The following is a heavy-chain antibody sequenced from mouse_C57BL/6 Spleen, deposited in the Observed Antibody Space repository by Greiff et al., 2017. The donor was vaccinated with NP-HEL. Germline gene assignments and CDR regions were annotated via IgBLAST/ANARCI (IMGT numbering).Heavy chain of an antibody. D-gene: IGHD1-2*01. CDR1: GFTFSDYG. CDR3: ARRKIHDQTWFAY. V-gene: IGHV5-17*01. J-gene: IGHJ3*01. CDR2: ISSGSSTI. Sequence: EVNVVESGGGLVKPGGSLKLSCAASGFTFSDYGMHWVRQAPEKGLEWVAYISSGSSTIYYADTVKGRFTISRDNAKNTLFLQMTSLRSEDTAMYYCARRKIHDQTWFAYWGQGTLVTVSA.